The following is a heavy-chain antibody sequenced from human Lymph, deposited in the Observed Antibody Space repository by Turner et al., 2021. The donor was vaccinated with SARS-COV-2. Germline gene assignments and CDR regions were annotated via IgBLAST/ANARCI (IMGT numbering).Heavy chain of an antibody. V-gene: IGHV3-43*02. CDR2: ISGDGGST. Sequence: EVQLVESGGGVVQPGGSLRLSCAASGFTFDDYAMHWVRQAPGKGLEWVSLISGDGGSTYYADSVKGRFTISRDDSKNSLHLQINSLRTEDTALYYCAKEGLSGRRLQFVPYFAYWGQGTLVSVSS. D-gene: IGHD5-12*01. J-gene: IGHJ4*02. CDR3: AKEGLSGRRLQFVPYFAY. CDR1: GFTFDDYA.